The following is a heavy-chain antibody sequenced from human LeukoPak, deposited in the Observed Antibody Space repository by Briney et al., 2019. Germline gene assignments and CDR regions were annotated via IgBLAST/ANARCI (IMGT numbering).Heavy chain of an antibody. CDR3: ARGGRYCGGGSCQYYFDY. CDR1: SGSISSSNW. J-gene: IGHJ4*02. CDR2: IYDSGST. D-gene: IGHD2-15*01. Sequence: SETLSLTCAVSSGSISSSNWWNWVRQPPGKGLEWIGEIYDSGSTNYNPSLKSRVTISIDKSKNQFSLKLSSVTAADTAIYYCARGGRYCGGGSCQYYFDYWGQGTLVAVSS. V-gene: IGHV4-4*02.